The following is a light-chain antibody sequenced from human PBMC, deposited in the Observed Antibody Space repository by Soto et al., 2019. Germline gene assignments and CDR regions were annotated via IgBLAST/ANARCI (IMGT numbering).Light chain of an antibody. CDR3: QQYNNWPPWT. CDR2: DAS. CDR1: QSVSSS. V-gene: IGKV3D-15*01. J-gene: IGKJ1*01. Sequence: FVVTQSPDTLCLSPGETATLSCRASQSVSSSVAWYQHKPGQSPRLLISDASTGASGIPARFSGSGSGTEFTLTISSLQSEDFALYYCQQYNNWPPWTFGQGTKVDIK.